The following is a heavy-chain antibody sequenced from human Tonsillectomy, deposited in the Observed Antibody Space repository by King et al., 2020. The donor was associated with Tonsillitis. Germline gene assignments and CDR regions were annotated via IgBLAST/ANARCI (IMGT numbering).Heavy chain of an antibody. Sequence: VQLVESGGGLVQPGGSLRLSCAASGFTFNNYAMSWVRQAPGKGLEWVSGISGGGGSIYYADPVKGRFTISRDNSKNTVYLQMNSLRAEDTAVYYCAKEVGYSNLYYFDNWGPGTLVPVSS. CDR2: ISGGGGSI. CDR3: AKEVGYSNLYYFDN. D-gene: IGHD6-13*01. V-gene: IGHV3-23*04. J-gene: IGHJ4*02. CDR1: GFTFNNYA.